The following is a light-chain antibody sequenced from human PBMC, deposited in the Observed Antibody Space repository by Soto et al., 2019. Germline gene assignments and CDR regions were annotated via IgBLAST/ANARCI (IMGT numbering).Light chain of an antibody. CDR2: EVS. V-gene: IGLV2-23*02. J-gene: IGLJ1*01. CDR3: CSYAGSSTYV. Sequence: QSALTQPASVSGSPGQSITISCTGTSSDVGSYNLVSWYQQHLGKAHKLMIYEVSKRPSGVSNRFSGSKSGNTASLTISWLQAEDEADYYCCSYAGSSTYVFGTGTKVTV. CDR1: SSDVGSYNL.